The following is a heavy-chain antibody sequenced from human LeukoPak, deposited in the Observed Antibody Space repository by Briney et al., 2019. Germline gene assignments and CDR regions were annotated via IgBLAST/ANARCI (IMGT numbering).Heavy chain of an antibody. J-gene: IGHJ4*02. CDR3: TRSGYRHPYHFES. V-gene: IGHV3-21*04. Sequence: GGSLRLSCAASGFIFSSYSMNWVRQAPGKGLQWVSSISSDGNDMYYADSVKGRFTISRDNAKNSLHLQMNSLRADDTAIYYCTRSGYRHPYHFESWGQGTLVIVSS. CDR2: ISSDGNDM. D-gene: IGHD3-22*01. CDR1: GFIFSSYS.